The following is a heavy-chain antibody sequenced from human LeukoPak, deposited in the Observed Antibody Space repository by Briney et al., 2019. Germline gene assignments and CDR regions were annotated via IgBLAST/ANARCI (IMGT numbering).Heavy chain of an antibody. D-gene: IGHD2-2*02. V-gene: IGHV3-23*01. J-gene: IGHJ6*04. CDR3: AKDRKGYCSSTSCYSLDV. CDR2: ISGSGGST. Sequence: GGSLRLSCAASGLTFSSYAMSWVRQAPGKGLEWVSAISGSGGSTYYADSVKGRFTISRDNSKNTLYLQMNSLRAEDTAVYYCAKDRKGYCSSTSCYSLDVWGKGTTVTVSS. CDR1: GLTFSSYA.